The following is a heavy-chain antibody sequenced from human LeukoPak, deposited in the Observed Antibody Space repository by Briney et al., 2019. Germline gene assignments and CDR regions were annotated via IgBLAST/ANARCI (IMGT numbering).Heavy chain of an antibody. CDR1: GFTFSSYA. J-gene: IGHJ4*02. CDR2: ISYDGSNK. D-gene: IGHD3-3*01. CDR3: AREFYDFWSGHFDY. Sequence: GGSLRLSCAASGFTFSSYAMHWVRQAPGKGLEWVAVISYDGSNKYYADSVKGRFTISRGNSKNTLYLQMNSLRAEDTAVYYCAREFYDFWSGHFDYWGQGTLVTVSS. V-gene: IGHV3-30-3*01.